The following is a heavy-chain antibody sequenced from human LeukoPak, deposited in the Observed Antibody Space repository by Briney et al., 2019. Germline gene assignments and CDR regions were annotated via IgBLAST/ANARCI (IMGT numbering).Heavy chain of an antibody. CDR3: ARDSTGTTDY. CDR2: ISYDGSNK. J-gene: IGHJ4*02. V-gene: IGHV3-30*04. D-gene: IGHD1-7*01. Sequence: GGSLRLSCAASGFTFSSYAMHWVRQAPGKGLEWVAVISYDGSNKYYADSVKGRFTISRDNSKNTLYLQMNSLRAEDAAVYYCARDSTGTTDYWGQGTLVTVSS. CDR1: GFTFSSYA.